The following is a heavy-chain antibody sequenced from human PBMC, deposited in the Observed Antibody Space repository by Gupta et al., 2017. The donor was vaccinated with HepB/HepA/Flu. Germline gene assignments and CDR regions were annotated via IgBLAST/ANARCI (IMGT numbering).Heavy chain of an antibody. Sequence: EVQLLESGGGLVQPGGSLRLSCAASGFTFSSYAMSWVRQAPGKGLEGVSAISGSGGSTYYADSLKGRFTISRDNSKNTLYLQMNSLRAEDTAVYYCAKPPMDGGYYYYYMDVWGKGTTVTVSS. V-gene: IGHV3-23*01. CDR1: GFTFSSYA. J-gene: IGHJ6*03. CDR2: ISGSGGST. CDR3: AKPPMDGGYYYYYMDV. D-gene: IGHD3-10*01.